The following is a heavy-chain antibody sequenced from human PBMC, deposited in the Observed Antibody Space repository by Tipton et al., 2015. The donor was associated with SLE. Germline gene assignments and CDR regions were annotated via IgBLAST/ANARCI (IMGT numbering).Heavy chain of an antibody. D-gene: IGHD3-9*01. CDR3: AREDFGWLLSPFDY. CDR2: ISSSSSYI. CDR1: GFTFSSYS. V-gene: IGHV3-21*03. J-gene: IGHJ4*02. Sequence: SLRLSCAASGFTFSSYSMNWVRQAPGKGLEWVSSISSSSSYIYYADSVKGRFTISRDNAKNSLYLQMNSLRAEDTAVYYCAREDFGWLLSPFDYWGQGTLVTVSS.